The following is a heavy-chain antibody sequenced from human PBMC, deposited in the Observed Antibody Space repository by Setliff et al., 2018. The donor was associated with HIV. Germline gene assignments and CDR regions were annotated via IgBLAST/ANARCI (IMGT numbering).Heavy chain of an antibody. V-gene: IGHV4-31*11. CDR2: IYYSGRI. Sequence: PSETLSLTCAVSGDSITRGGYYWSWIRQFAGKGLEWIADIYYSGRINYNPSLKSRVTMSVDTSKKQFSLKLTSVTAADTAVYYCAGHFYYSGSGIWAGLDSWGQGTLVTAPQ. J-gene: IGHJ4*02. CDR1: GDSITRGGYY. CDR3: AGHFYYSGSGIWAGLDS. D-gene: IGHD3-10*01.